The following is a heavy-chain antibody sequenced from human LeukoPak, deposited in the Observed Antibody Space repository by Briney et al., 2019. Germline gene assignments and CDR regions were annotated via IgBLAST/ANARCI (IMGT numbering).Heavy chain of an antibody. CDR1: GFTFSSYG. J-gene: IGHJ6*02. CDR2: ISYDGSNK. V-gene: IGHV3-30*18. Sequence: GRSLRLSCAASGFTFSSYGMHWVRQAPGKGLEWVAVISYDGSNKYYADSVKGRFTISRDNSKNTLYLQMNSLRAEDTAVYYCAKDSLAAAAHYYGMDVWGQGATVTVSS. D-gene: IGHD6-13*01. CDR3: AKDSLAAAAHYYGMDV.